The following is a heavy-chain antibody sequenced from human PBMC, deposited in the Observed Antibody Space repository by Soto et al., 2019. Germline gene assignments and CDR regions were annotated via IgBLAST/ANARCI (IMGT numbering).Heavy chain of an antibody. Sequence: GGSLRLPCAASVFTFSSGGRPWVLQPPGKGLEWFSAIWYDGSTKSYADSGQGRLTISRDNSKNAMYLQRNSLRAKYSAVYYCATDGYEWRPANDAFDIWGQGTMVTV. J-gene: IGHJ3*02. CDR3: ATDGYEWRPANDAFDI. V-gene: IGHV3-33*01. D-gene: IGHD3-3*01. CDR2: IWYDGSTK. CDR1: VFTFSSGG.